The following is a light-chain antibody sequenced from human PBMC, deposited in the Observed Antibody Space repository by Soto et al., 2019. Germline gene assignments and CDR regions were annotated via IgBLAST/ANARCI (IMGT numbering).Light chain of an antibody. CDR2: EVS. J-gene: IGLJ2*01. V-gene: IGLV2-23*02. Sequence: QSALTQPASVSGSPGQSITISCTGTSSDVVSYNLVSWYQQHPGKAPKLMIYEVSKRPSGVSNRFSGSKSGNTASLTISGLQADDEADYYCCSYAGSSTYVVFGGGTKLTVL. CDR1: SSDVVSYNL. CDR3: CSYAGSSTYVV.